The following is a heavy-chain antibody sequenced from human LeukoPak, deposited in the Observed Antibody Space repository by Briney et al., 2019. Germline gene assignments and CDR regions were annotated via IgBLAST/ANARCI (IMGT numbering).Heavy chain of an antibody. D-gene: IGHD3-16*01. CDR2: IYYSGST. CDR1: GGSISSSSYY. J-gene: IGHJ4*02. Sequence: SETLSLTCTVSGGSISSSSYYWGWIRQPPGKGLEWIGSIYYSGSTYYNPSLKSRVTISVDTSKNQFSLKLSSVTVADTAVYYCARYALGADYFDYWGQGTLVTVSS. CDR3: ARYALGADYFDY. V-gene: IGHV4-39*07.